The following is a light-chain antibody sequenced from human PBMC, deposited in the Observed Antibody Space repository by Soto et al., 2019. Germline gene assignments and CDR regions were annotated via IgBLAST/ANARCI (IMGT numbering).Light chain of an antibody. CDR3: QQYNNWPPWT. Sequence: EIVMTQSPATLSVSPGERATLSCRASQSVSSDLAWYQQKPGQAPRLLIYGASTRAPGIPARFSGSGSGLEFTLAISSLQSEDFAVYYCQQYNNWPPWTFGQGTKVEIK. CDR2: GAS. CDR1: QSVSSD. V-gene: IGKV3-15*01. J-gene: IGKJ1*01.